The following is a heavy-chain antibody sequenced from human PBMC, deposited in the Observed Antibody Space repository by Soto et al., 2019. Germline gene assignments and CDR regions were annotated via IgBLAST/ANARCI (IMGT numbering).Heavy chain of an antibody. CDR1: GFTFSSYY. V-gene: IGHV3-11*01. Sequence: GGSLRLSCAASGFTFSSYYVSWIRQAPGKELEYISYISNGGSFIYYADSVKGRFTISRDTAKTSLYLQMNSLRAEDTALYYCARHRYYEGSVPGYGMDVWGQGTTVTVSS. CDR2: ISNGGSFI. J-gene: IGHJ6*02. CDR3: ARHRYYEGSVPGYGMDV. D-gene: IGHD3-16*01.